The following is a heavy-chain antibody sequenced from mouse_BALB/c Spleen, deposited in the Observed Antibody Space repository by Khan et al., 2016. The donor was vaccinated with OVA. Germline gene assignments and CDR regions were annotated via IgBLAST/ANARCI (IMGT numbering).Heavy chain of an antibody. J-gene: IGHJ3*01. D-gene: IGHD2-14*01. V-gene: IGHV1-4*01. Sequence: QVQLQQSGAELARPGASVKMSCKASGYTFTSYTIHWIKERPGQGLEWIGYINPSNGYTNYNQKFKDKATLTTDKSSTTAYLQLSSLTSDDSAVYNWVRDRAYQRNDGWLAYWGQGTLVTVSA. CDR1: GYTFTSYT. CDR2: INPSNGYT. CDR3: VRDRAYQRNDGWLAY.